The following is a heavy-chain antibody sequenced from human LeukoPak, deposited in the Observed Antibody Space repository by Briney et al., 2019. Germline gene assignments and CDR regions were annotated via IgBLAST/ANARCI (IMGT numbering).Heavy chain of an antibody. CDR3: ARNSGYDSDPPAFDY. Sequence: EASVKVSCKASGYTFTSYGISWVRQAPGQGLEWRGWMNPNSGNTGYAQKFQGRVTITRNTPISTAYMELSSLRSEDTAVYYCARNSGYDSDPPAFDYWGQGTLVTVSS. D-gene: IGHD5-12*01. J-gene: IGHJ4*02. CDR1: GYTFTSYG. CDR2: MNPNSGNT. V-gene: IGHV1-8*03.